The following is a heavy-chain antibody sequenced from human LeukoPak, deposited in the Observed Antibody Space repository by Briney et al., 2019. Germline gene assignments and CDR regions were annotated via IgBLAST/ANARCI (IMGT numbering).Heavy chain of an antibody. J-gene: IGHJ4*02. CDR2: LSPYGNS. CDR3: ARWFYYGSTTYYNFDY. V-gene: IGHV1-18*01. Sequence: ASVKDSCKASGYTFNNYGISWVRQAPGQGLEWMGWLSPYGNSDYAQRLQGRVTVTTDTSTSAAYMELRSLRSDDTAVYYCARWFYYGSTTYYNFDYWGQGTLVTVSS. D-gene: IGHD3-10*01. CDR1: GYTFNNYG.